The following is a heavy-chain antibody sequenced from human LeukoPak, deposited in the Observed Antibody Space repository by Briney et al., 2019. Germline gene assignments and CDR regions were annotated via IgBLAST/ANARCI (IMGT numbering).Heavy chain of an antibody. V-gene: IGHV1-8*01. CDR2: MNPNSGNT. CDR3: ARGRAELSPFDY. CDR1: GYTFTSYD. Sequence: ASVKVSCKASGYTFTSYDINWVRQATGQGLEWMGWMNPNSGNTGYAQKFQGRVTMTRNTSTSTAYMELSSLRSEDTAVYYCARGRAELSPFDYWGQGTLVTVSS. D-gene: IGHD1-26*01. J-gene: IGHJ4*02.